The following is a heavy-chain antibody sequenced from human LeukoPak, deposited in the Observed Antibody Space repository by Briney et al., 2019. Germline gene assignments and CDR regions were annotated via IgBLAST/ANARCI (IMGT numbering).Heavy chain of an antibody. D-gene: IGHD6-19*01. CDR3: ASIAVAGTFADY. CDR2: IYYSGST. V-gene: IGHV4-59*01. Sequence: SGTLSLTCTVSGGSISSYYWSWIRQPPGKGLGWIGYIYYSGSTNYNPSLKSRVTISVDTSKNQFSLKLSSVTAADTAVYYCASIAVAGTFADYWGQGTLVTLSS. J-gene: IGHJ4*02. CDR1: GGSISSYY.